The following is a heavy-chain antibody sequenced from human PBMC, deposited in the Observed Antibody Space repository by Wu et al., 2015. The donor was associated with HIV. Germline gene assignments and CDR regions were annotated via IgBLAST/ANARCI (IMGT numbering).Heavy chain of an antibody. D-gene: IGHD3-10*01. CDR2: INTNSGGT. Sequence: VQLVQSGAEVKKPGASVKVSCKASGYTFTDYYMHWVRQAPGQGLEWMGWINTNSGGTNYAQKFQGRVTMTRDTSVSTAYMELSGLKSDDTAIYFCARVVRMVRGPVTKGYGMDGWGQGTTVIVS. V-gene: IGHV1-2*02. J-gene: IGHJ6*02. CDR3: ARVVRMVRGPVTKGYGMDG. CDR1: GYTFTDYY.